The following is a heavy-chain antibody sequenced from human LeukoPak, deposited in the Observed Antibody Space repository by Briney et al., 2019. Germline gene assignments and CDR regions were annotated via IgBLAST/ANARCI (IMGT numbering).Heavy chain of an antibody. J-gene: IGHJ4*02. D-gene: IGHD3-16*01. CDR3: AKDFYPRGTYYFDY. CDR1: GFTLSSYA. Sequence: GGSLRLSCAASGFTLSSYAMSGVRRAPGKGLEGVSGISASGGSAYYADSVKDRFTISRDNSNNTLYLQMNSLRAEDTAVYYCAKDFYPRGTYYFDYWGQGTLVTVSS. CDR2: ISASGGSA. V-gene: IGHV3-23*01.